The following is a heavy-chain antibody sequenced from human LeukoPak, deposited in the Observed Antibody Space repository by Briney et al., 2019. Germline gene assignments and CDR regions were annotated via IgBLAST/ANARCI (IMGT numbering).Heavy chain of an antibody. CDR1: GGSISSYY. CDR3: ARHRVLRYFDWLSYAFDI. V-gene: IGHV4-59*08. J-gene: IGHJ3*02. CDR2: IYYSGST. D-gene: IGHD3-9*01. Sequence: PSETLSLTCTVSGGSISSYYWSWLRQPPGKGLEWIGYIYYSGSTNYNPSLKSRVTISVDTSKNQFSLKLSSVTAADTAVYYCARHRVLRYFDWLSYAFDIWGQGTMVTVSS.